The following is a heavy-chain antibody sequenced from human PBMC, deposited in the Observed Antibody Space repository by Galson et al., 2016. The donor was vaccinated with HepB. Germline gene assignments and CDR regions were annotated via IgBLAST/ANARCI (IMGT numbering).Heavy chain of an antibody. D-gene: IGHD3-9*01. CDR1: GFTFRTYW. CDR2: ISPDGSSK. CDR3: ARVAFDWHHLDD. Sequence: SLRLSCAASGFTFRTYWMHWVRQAPKKGLEWVSRISPDGSSKMYADSVGGRFTISRDDARSTLYLQMNNLRAEDTAVYFCARVAFDWHHLDDWGQGALVTVSS. V-gene: IGHV3-74*03. J-gene: IGHJ4*02.